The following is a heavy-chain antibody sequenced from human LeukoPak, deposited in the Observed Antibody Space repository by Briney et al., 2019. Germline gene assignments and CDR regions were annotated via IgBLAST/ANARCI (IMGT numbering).Heavy chain of an antibody. J-gene: IGHJ6*03. Sequence: SVNVTFKSSAGTFSSYANSWVRHAPGQGLEWMGGIIPIFGTANYAQKFQGRVTITTDESTSTAYMELSSLRSEDTAVYYCTRRVEIFGVVTPPRYYYYMDVWGKGTTVTVSS. CDR1: AGTFSSYA. D-gene: IGHD3-3*01. CDR3: TRRVEIFGVVTPPRYYYYMDV. V-gene: IGHV1-69*05. CDR2: IIPIFGTA.